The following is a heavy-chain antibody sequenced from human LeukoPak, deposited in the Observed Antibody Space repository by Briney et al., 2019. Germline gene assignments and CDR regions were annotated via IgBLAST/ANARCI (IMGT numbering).Heavy chain of an antibody. D-gene: IGHD6-13*01. J-gene: IGHJ5*02. CDR1: GFTFSSYG. CDR3: AREAAAGHNWFDP. V-gene: IGHV3-33*01. CDR2: IWYDGSNK. Sequence: GGSLRLSCAAFGFTFSSYGMHWVRQAPGKGLEWVAVIWYDGSNKYYADSVKGRFTISRDNSKNTLYLQMNSLRAEDTAVYYCAREAAAGHNWFDPWGQGTLVTVSS.